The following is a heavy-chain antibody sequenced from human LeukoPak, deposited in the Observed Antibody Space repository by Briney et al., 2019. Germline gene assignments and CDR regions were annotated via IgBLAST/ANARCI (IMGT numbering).Heavy chain of an antibody. CDR1: RFTFSKYW. Sequence: GGSLRLSCAASRFTFSKYWMLWVRQAPGKGLESVSRINTDGTVTTYADSVEGRFTVSRDNADNTMFLQMNSVRDEDTAVYYCATKQWLAPPPDSWGQGTPVTVSS. CDR2: INTDGTVT. J-gene: IGHJ4*02. D-gene: IGHD6-19*01. CDR3: ATKQWLAPPPDS. V-gene: IGHV3-74*01.